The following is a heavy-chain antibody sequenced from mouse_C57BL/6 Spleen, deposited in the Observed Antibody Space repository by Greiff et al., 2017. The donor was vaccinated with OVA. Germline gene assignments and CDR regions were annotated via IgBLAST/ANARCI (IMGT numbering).Heavy chain of an antibody. D-gene: IGHD1-1*01. CDR1: GFTFSDYG. Sequence: DVMLVESGGGLVKPGGSLKLSCAASGFTFSDYGMHWVRQAPEKGLEWVAYISSGSSTIYYADTVKGRFTISRDNAKNTLFLQMTSLRSEDTAMYYCARRYYGSWYFDVWGTGTTVTVSS. V-gene: IGHV5-17*01. CDR3: ARRYYGSWYFDV. J-gene: IGHJ1*03. CDR2: ISSGSSTI.